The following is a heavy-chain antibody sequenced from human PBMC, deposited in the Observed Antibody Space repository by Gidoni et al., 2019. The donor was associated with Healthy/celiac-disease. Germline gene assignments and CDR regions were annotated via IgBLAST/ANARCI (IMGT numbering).Heavy chain of an antibody. J-gene: IGHJ4*02. CDR1: GFTFSNAW. CDR2: IKSKTDGGTT. Sequence: EVLLVESGGGLVMPGGSFRFSCAPSGFTFSNAWMSWARQAPGKGLEGVGRIKSKTDGGTTDYAAPVKGRFTISRDESKNTLYLQMNSLKTEDTAVYYCTRNHYYDNSGYYSRQFDYWGQGTLVTVSS. V-gene: IGHV3-15*01. CDR3: TRNHYYDNSGYYSRQFDY. D-gene: IGHD3-22*01.